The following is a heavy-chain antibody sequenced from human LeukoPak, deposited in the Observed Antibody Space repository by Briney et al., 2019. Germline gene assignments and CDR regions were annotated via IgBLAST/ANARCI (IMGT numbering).Heavy chain of an antibody. D-gene: IGHD3-22*01. CDR1: GLTVSSTY. CDR3: RRGRDSSGYQAFDY. J-gene: IGHJ4*02. CDR2: LYSDGST. V-gene: IGHV3-53*01. Sequence: GGSLRLSCAASGLTVSSTYMSWVRQAPGKGLEGVSILYSDGSTYYADSVMGRFAISRDNSENTLYLQMNSLRAEDTAFYYCRRGRDSSGYQAFDYWGQRTGVTVSS.